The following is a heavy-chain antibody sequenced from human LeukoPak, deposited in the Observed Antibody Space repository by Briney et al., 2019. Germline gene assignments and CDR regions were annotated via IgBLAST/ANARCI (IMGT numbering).Heavy chain of an antibody. J-gene: IGHJ4*02. D-gene: IGHD1-26*01. CDR1: GGSISSGDYY. Sequence: SQTLSLTCTVSGGSISSGDYYWSWIRQPPGKGLEWIGYIYYSGSTYYNPSLKSRVTISVDTFKNQFSLKLSSVTAADTAVYYCARVPSTTHFDYWGQGTLVTVSS. CDR2: IYYSGST. V-gene: IGHV4-30-4*01. CDR3: ARVPSTTHFDY.